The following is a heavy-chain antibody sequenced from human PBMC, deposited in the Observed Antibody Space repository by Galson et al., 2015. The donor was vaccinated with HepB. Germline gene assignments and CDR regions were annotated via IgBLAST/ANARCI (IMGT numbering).Heavy chain of an antibody. Sequence: QSGAEVKKPGESLRISCKGSGYSFTSYWISWVRQMPGKGLEWMGRIDPSDSYTNYSPSFQGHVTISADKSISTAYLQWSSLKASDTAMYYCARSPYSSSWDVGYYFDYWGQGTLVTVSS. J-gene: IGHJ4*02. CDR1: GYSFTSYW. CDR2: IDPSDSYT. V-gene: IGHV5-10-1*01. CDR3: ARSPYSSSWDVGYYFDY. D-gene: IGHD6-13*01.